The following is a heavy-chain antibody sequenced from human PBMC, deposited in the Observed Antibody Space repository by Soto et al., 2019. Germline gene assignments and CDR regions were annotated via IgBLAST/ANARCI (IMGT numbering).Heavy chain of an antibody. D-gene: IGHD3-22*01. CDR1: GFDVSNTD. CDR3: AREAIIVIAAPEYYFDY. J-gene: IGHJ4*02. Sequence: GGSLRLSCAASGFDVSNTDMSWVRQAPGKGLEWVSVIYSGGYTNYADSVKGRFIVSXDSPKXTLYLQMDSLRAEDTAVYYCAREAIIVIAAPEYYFDYWGQGTLVTVSS. V-gene: IGHV3-66*01. CDR2: IYSGGYT.